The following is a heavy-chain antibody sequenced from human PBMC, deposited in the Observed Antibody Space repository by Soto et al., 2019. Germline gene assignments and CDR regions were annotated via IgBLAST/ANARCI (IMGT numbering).Heavy chain of an antibody. V-gene: IGHV3-33*01. J-gene: IGHJ2*01. Sequence: GGSLRLSCAASGFTFSSYGMHWVRQAPGKGLEWVAVIWYDGSNKYYADSVKGRFTISRDNSKNTLYLQMNSLRAEDTAVYYCVRDRSWGVTTGNWYFDLWGRGTLVTVSS. CDR2: IWYDGSNK. CDR1: GFTFSSYG. CDR3: VRDRSWGVTTGNWYFDL. D-gene: IGHD4-17*01.